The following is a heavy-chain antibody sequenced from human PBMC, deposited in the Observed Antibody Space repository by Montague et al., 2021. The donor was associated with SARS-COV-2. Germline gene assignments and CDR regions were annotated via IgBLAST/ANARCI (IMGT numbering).Heavy chain of an antibody. CDR2: ISSSSSYI. Sequence: SLRLSCAASGFTFSSYSMNWVRQAPGKGLEWVSSISSSSSYIYYADSVKGRFAISRDNAKNSLYLQMNSLRAEGTAVYYCARGATYYYDSSGYVFDYWGQGTLVTVSS. J-gene: IGHJ4*02. V-gene: IGHV3-21*01. D-gene: IGHD3-22*01. CDR1: GFTFSSYS. CDR3: ARGATYYYDSSGYVFDY.